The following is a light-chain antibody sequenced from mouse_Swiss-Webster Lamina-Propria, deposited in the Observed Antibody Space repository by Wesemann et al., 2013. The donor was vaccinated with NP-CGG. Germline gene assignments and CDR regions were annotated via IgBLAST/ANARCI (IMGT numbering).Light chain of an antibody. J-gene: IGKJ5*01. CDR1: QNVRTA. Sequence: DIVMTQSHKFMSTSVGDRVSITCKASQNVRTAVAWYQQKPGQSPKALIYLASNRHTGVPDRFTGSGSGTDFTLTISNVQSEDLAEYFCQQYNSYPLTFGAGTKLELK. V-gene: IGKV6-15*01. CDR2: LAS. CDR3: QQYNSYPLT.